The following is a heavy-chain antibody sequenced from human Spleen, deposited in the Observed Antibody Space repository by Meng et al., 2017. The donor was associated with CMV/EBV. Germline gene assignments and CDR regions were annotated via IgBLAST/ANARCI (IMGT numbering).Heavy chain of an antibody. CDR2: FNPTGGGT. J-gene: IGHJ4*02. CDR3: AREVVGGALDY. V-gene: IGHV1-46*01. CDR1: GYTFTSYY. D-gene: IGHD1-26*01. Sequence: ASVKVSCKASGYTFTSYYMHWVRQAPGQGLEWMGIFNPTGGGTNFAQKFQGRVTMTRDTSTTTVYMDLSSLRFEDTAVYYCAREVVGGALDYWGQGTLVTVSS.